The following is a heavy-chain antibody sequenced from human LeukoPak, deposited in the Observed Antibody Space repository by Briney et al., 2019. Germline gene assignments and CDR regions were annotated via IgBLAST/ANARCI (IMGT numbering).Heavy chain of an antibody. CDR3: ATSPPYSNYEVDY. V-gene: IGHV4-30-2*01. Sequence: SETLSLTCTVSGGSISSGGYYWSWIRQPPGKGLEWIGYIYHSGSTYYNPSLKSRVTISVDRSKNQFSLKLSSVTAADTAVYYCATSPPYSNYEVDYWGQGTLVTVSS. CDR1: GGSISSGGYY. D-gene: IGHD4-11*01. CDR2: IYHSGST. J-gene: IGHJ4*02.